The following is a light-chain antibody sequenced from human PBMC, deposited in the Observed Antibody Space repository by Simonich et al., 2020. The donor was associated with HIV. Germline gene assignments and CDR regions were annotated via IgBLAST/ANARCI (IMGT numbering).Light chain of an antibody. V-gene: IGKV3-11*01. CDR1: QSVGSY. Sequence: DIVLTQSPATLSLSPGQRGTLSCRASQSVGSYLAWYQQKPGQAPRLLIYDASNRATGIPARFSGSGSGTDFTLTISSLETEDFAVYYGQQYYSTPTFGQGTKLEIK. CDR2: DAS. J-gene: IGKJ2*01. CDR3: QQYYSTPT.